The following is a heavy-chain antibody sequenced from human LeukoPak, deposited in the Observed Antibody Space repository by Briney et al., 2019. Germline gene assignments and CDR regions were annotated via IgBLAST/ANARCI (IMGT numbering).Heavy chain of an antibody. Sequence: EASVKVSCKTTGYTFTNFGLSWVRQAPGQGLEWVGWVNTYNGKTNYAEKLQGRVSMTTDTSTTTAYMDLRSLRADDTAVYYCARGLTGMMDSDYWGQGTLVTVSS. V-gene: IGHV1-18*01. J-gene: IGHJ4*02. D-gene: IGHD3-10*01. CDR3: ARGLTGMMDSDY. CDR2: VNTYNGKT. CDR1: GYTFTNFG.